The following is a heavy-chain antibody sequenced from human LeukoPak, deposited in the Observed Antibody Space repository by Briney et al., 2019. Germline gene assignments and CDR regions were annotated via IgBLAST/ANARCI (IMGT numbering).Heavy chain of an antibody. Sequence: GGSLRLSCAASGFTFSSYGMHWVRQAPGKGLEWVAFIRYDGSNKYYADSVKGRFTISRGNSKNTLYLQMNSLRAEDTAVYYCAKDLVYCGGDCYPYWGQGTLVTVSS. CDR2: IRYDGSNK. CDR3: AKDLVYCGGDCYPY. J-gene: IGHJ4*02. D-gene: IGHD2-21*01. V-gene: IGHV3-30*02. CDR1: GFTFSSYG.